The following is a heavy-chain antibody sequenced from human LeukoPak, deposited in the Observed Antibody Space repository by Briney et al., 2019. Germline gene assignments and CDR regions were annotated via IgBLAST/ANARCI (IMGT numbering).Heavy chain of an antibody. CDR2: IHYSGST. J-gene: IGHJ3*01. CDR3: ARVNNTGWYAFDV. V-gene: IGHV4-59*01. Sequence: PETLSVTCTVSGGSIINYYWSWIRQPPGKGLEWIGYIHYSGSTNHNSSLKSRATISVDTSKNQFSLKLTSVTAADTAVYYCARVNNTGWYAFDVWGQGTLGSASS. CDR1: GGSIINYY. D-gene: IGHD6-19*01.